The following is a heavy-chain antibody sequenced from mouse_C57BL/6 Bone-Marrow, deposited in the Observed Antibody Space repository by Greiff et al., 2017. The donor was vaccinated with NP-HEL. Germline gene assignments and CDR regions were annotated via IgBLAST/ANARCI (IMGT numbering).Heavy chain of an antibody. Sequence: EVQVVESGPGLVKPSQSLSLTCSVTGYSITSGYYWNWIRQFPGNKLEWMGYISYDGSNNYNPSLKNRISITRDTSKNQFFLKLNSVTTEDTATYYCAREKTTVVAPFDYWGQGTTLTVSS. CDR3: AREKTTVVAPFDY. CDR2: ISYDGSN. V-gene: IGHV3-6*01. D-gene: IGHD1-1*01. CDR1: GYSITSGYY. J-gene: IGHJ2*01.